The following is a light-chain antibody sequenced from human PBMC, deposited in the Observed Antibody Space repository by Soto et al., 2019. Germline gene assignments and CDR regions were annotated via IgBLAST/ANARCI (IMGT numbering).Light chain of an antibody. CDR3: SSYTLRNTLVL. V-gene: IGLV2-14*01. CDR1: SRDVGGYNF. J-gene: IGLJ3*02. CDR2: EVS. Sequence: QSALTQPAAVSGSPGQSITISCTGTSRDVGGYNFVSWYQQHPGKAPILIIYEVSSRPSGVSYRFSGSKPGNTASLTISGLQAEDEADYYCSSYTLRNTLVLFGGGTKLTVL.